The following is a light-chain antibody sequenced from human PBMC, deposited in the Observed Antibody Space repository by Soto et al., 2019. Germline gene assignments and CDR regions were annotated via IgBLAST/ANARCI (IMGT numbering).Light chain of an antibody. CDR1: QGISSA. CDR3: QQFNSYPRGFT. V-gene: IGKV1-13*02. J-gene: IGKJ3*01. CDR2: DAS. Sequence: AIQLTQSPSSLSASVGDRVTITCRASQGISSALAWYQQKPGKAPKLLISDASSLESGDPSRFSCSGSGTDFTLTISSLQPEDFATYYCQQFNSYPRGFTFGPGTKVDIK.